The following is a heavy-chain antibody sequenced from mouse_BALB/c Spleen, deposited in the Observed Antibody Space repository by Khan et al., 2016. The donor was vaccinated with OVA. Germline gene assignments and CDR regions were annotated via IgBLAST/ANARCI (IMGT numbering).Heavy chain of an antibody. J-gene: IGHJ2*01. CDR3: ARTARIKY. CDR1: GYSNTSGYG. D-gene: IGHD1-2*01. V-gene: IGHV3-1*02. Sequence: EVQLQESGPGLAKLSPSLSLTCTVTGYSNTSGYGLNWIRQFPGNKLEWMVYISYSGSTHSNPSLESRISITRAPSTNQFFLQLNSVTSEDTATYYCARTARIKYWGQGTTLTVSS. CDR2: ISYSGST.